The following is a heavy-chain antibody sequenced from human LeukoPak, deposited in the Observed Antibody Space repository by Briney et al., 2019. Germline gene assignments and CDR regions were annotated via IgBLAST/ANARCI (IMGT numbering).Heavy chain of an antibody. CDR1: GFTFSYFA. CDR2: ISYSGGST. J-gene: IGHJ4*02. CDR3: AKEGGSAVAGNFDY. D-gene: IGHD6-19*01. V-gene: IGHV3-23*01. Sequence: GGSLRLSCAASGFTFSYFAMTWVRQAPGKGLEWVSTISYSGGSTYYADSVKGRFTISRDNSKNTLYLQMNNLRAEDTAVYYCAKEGGSAVAGNFDYWGQGTLVTVSS.